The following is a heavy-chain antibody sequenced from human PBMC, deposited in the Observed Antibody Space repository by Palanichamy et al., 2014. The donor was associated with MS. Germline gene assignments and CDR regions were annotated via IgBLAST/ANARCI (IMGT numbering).Heavy chain of an antibody. Sequence: GSTIYYADSVKGRFTISRDNAKNSLYLQMNSLRAEDTAVYYCARVGTIGKWYFDLWGRGTLVTVSS. D-gene: IGHD1-1*01. J-gene: IGHJ2*01. V-gene: IGHV3-48*03. CDR2: GSTI. CDR3: ARVGTIGKWYFDL.